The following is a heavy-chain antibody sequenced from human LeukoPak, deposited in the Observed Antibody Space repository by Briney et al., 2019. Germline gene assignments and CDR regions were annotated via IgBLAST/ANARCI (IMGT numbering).Heavy chain of an antibody. Sequence: GGSLRLSCAASGFPFSNYWMHWVRQAPGKGLVWVSRMNSDGSSTSYADSVKGRFTISRDNAKNTLYLRMNSLRAEDASVYYCATVSRSSGRGYFDYWGQGTLVTVSS. D-gene: IGHD6-19*01. CDR1: GFPFSNYW. CDR2: MNSDGSST. J-gene: IGHJ4*02. CDR3: ATVSRSSGRGYFDY. V-gene: IGHV3-74*01.